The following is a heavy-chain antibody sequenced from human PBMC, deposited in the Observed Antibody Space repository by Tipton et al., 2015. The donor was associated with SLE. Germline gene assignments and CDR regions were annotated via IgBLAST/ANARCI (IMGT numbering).Heavy chain of an antibody. J-gene: IGHJ4*01. CDR2: TNPSGNT. D-gene: IGHD3-10*01. Sequence: AGLVKPSETLPLTCAVYGGSFSGYSWSWIRQPPGKGLEWIGQTNPSGNTNYNPSLKSRVTISVDTSNNQLSLKLTSVTAADTAVYYCARGAKERITLVRVRPYYFDYWGQGSLVTVSS. V-gene: IGHV4-34*01. CDR3: ARGAKERITLVRVRPYYFDY. CDR1: GGSFSGYS.